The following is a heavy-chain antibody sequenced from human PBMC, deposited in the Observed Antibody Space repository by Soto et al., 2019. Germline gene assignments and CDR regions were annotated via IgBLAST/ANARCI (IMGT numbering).Heavy chain of an antibody. CDR1: GASSTGADSY. V-gene: IGHV4-31*11. CDR3: ARDFERSAVGP. D-gene: IGHD3-9*01. J-gene: IGHJ5*02. CDR2: IAYSGDT. Sequence: QVHLQQSGPGLVKASETLSLSCAVSGASSTGADSYWFWIRKPPGKGLEWIGYIAYSGDTYYNPSLRSQATLSGSRSENKCTLTLKSVTAADSAVYFCARDFERSAVGPWGQGTSVTVSS.